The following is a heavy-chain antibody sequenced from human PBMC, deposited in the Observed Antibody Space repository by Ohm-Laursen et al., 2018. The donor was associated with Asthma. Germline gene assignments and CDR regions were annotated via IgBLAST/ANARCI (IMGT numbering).Heavy chain of an antibody. D-gene: IGHD2-8*01. J-gene: IGHJ3*02. CDR2: ICYSGST. CDR1: GGSISSGGYY. Sequence: GTLSLTWTVSGGSISSGGYYWSWIRQHPGKGLEWIGYICYSGSTNYNPSLKSRVTISVDTSKNQFSLKLSSVTAADTAVYYCARDRPMLDAFDIWGQGTMVTVSS. V-gene: IGHV4-61*08. CDR3: ARDRPMLDAFDI.